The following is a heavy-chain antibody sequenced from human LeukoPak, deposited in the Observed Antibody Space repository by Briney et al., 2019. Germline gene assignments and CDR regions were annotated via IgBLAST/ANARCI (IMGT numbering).Heavy chain of an antibody. J-gene: IGHJ6*03. D-gene: IGHD6-6*01. Sequence: GGSLRLSCAASGFTFSSYAMHWVRQAPGKGLEWVAVISYDGSNKYYADSVKGRFTISRDNSKNTLYLQMNSLRAEDTAVYYCARDRYSSSCMDVWGKGTTVTVSS. CDR2: ISYDGSNK. V-gene: IGHV3-30-3*01. CDR1: GFTFSSYA. CDR3: ARDRYSSSCMDV.